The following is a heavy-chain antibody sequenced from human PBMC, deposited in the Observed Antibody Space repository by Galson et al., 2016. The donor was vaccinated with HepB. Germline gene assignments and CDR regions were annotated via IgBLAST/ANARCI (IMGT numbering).Heavy chain of an antibody. CDR2: VKSKSAVGTT. J-gene: IGHJ1*01. D-gene: IGHD2-15*01. Sequence: SLRLSCAASGFNFTDAWMNWVRQAPGKGLEWVGRVKSKSAVGTTDYAAPVKGRFIISRDDSKNTVYLQMNSLKTEDTAIYYCTTRSGANNWGQGTLVTVSS. V-gene: IGHV3-15*05. CDR1: GFNFTDAW. CDR3: TTRSGANN.